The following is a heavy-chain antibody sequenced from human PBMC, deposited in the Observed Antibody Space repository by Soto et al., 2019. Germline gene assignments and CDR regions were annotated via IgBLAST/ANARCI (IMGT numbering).Heavy chain of an antibody. J-gene: IGHJ4*02. Sequence: ETLSLTCTVSGASITGSFFWSWIRQPAGKGLEWIGRFSLSGTTNYNPSLRSRVTMSADVSKNQFSLRLTSVTAADTALYYCARGMTPPGAPAWYYFDSWGQGTLVTVSS. CDR1: GASITGSFF. CDR2: FSLSGTT. CDR3: ARGMTPPGAPAWYYFDS. V-gene: IGHV4-4*07. D-gene: IGHD2-8*02.